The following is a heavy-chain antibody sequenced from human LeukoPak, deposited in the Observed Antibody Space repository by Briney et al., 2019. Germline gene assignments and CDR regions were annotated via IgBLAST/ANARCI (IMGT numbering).Heavy chain of an antibody. CDR1: GFTFNEFG. J-gene: IGHJ4*02. CDR3: ARDRPTGSYYSIDY. D-gene: IGHD1-26*01. CDR2: IWYDGSNK. Sequence: GGSLRLSCAASGFTFNEFGVHWVRQAPGQGLEWVALIWYDGSNKYYADSVKGRFTISRDNSKNTVYLQMNSLRVEDTAIYYCARDRPTGSYYSIDYWGQGTLATVSS. V-gene: IGHV3-33*01.